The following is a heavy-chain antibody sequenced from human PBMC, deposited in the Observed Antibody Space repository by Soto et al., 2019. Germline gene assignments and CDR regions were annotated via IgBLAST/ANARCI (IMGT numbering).Heavy chain of an antibody. D-gene: IGHD2-8*01. CDR3: ARETYCTNGVCYFRAPPHFDY. V-gene: IGHV3-33*01. Sequence: GGSLRLSCAASGFTFSSYGMHWVRQAPGKGLEWVAVIWYDGSNKYYADSVKGRFTISRDNSKNTLYLQMNSLRAEDTAVYYCARETYCTNGVCYFRAPPHFDYWGQGTLVTVSS. CDR2: IWYDGSNK. J-gene: IGHJ4*02. CDR1: GFTFSSYG.